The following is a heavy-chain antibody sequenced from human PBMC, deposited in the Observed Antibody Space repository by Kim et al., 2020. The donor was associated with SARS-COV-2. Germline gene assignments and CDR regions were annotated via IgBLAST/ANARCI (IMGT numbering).Heavy chain of an antibody. D-gene: IGHD2-21*01. Sequence: GGSLRLSCPASGLTVSSSFMSWVRQAPGKGLDWVSTTYTDGTTDYADSVRGRFIISRDNSKNTLYLQMSSLRAADTAAYYCASFGPVIAMRCWGEGTL. CDR1: GLTVSSSF. CDR3: ASFGPVIAMRC. CDR2: TYTDGTT. V-gene: IGHV3-53*01. J-gene: IGHJ1*01.